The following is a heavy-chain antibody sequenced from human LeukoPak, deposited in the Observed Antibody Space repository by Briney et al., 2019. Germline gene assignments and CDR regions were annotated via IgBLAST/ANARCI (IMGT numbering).Heavy chain of an antibody. CDR2: ISWNSGSI. CDR1: GFTFDDYA. D-gene: IGHD3-9*01. V-gene: IGHV3-9*03. J-gene: IGHJ3*02. CDR3: VKVIGALVIDDAFDI. Sequence: GGSLRLSCAASGFTFDDYAMHWVRQPPGKGLEWVSRISWNSGSIDYADFVKGRFTISRDNAKNSLYLQMNSLRAEDMALYYCVKVIGALVIDDAFDIWGQGTMVTVSS.